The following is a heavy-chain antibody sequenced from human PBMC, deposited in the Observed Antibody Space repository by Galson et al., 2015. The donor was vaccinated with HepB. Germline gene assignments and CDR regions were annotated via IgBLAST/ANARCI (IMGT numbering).Heavy chain of an antibody. Sequence: LRLSCAASGFTFSTYSMNWVRQSPGKGLEWVSCISTTRNNIYYADSVKGRFTISRDNAKNSLYLQMNSLRVDDTAIYYCARDFGAFGSGYGMDVWGQGTTVTVSS. CDR3: ARDFGAFGSGYGMDV. D-gene: IGHD3-10*01. CDR1: GFTFSTYS. CDR2: ISTTRNNI. V-gene: IGHV3-21*01. J-gene: IGHJ6*02.